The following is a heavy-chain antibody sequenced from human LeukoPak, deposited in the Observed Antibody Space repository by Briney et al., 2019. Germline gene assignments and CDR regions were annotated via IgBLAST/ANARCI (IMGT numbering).Heavy chain of an antibody. D-gene: IGHD4-17*01. J-gene: IGHJ6*02. CDR2: ISYDGSNK. CDR3: ARYYGDSFTGMDV. V-gene: IGHV3-30*04. Sequence: PGRSLRLSCAASGFTFSSYAMHWVRQAPGKGLERVTIISYDGSNKYYADSVKGRFTISRDNSKNTLYLQMNSLRAEDTAVYYGARYYGDSFTGMDVWGQGTTVTVSS. CDR1: GFTFSSYA.